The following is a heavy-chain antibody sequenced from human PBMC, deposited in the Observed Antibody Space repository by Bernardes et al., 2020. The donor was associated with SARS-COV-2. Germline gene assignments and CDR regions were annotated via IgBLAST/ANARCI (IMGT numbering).Heavy chain of an antibody. CDR3: ARVVRNLRYFDL. CDR2: IIAYNGNT. V-gene: IGHV1-18*01. Sequence: ASMKVSCKASGYTFTSYGISWVRQAPGQGLEWMGWIIAYNGNTNYAQKLQGRVTMTTDTSTSTAYMELRSLRSDDTAVYYCARVVRNLRYFDLWGRGTLVTVSS. CDR1: GYTFTSYG. J-gene: IGHJ2*01.